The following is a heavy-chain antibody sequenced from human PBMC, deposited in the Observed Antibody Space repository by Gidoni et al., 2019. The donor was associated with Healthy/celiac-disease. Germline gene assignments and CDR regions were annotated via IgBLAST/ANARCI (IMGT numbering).Heavy chain of an antibody. J-gene: IGHJ6*02. CDR2: ISGSGGST. CDR3: AKTWGDCSSTSCYLGGMDV. Sequence: EVQLLESGGGLVQPGRSLRLPCAASGFTFSSYAISWVRQAPGTGMEWVSAISGSGGSTYYADSVKGRFTISRDNSKNTLYLQMNSLRAEDTAVYYCAKTWGDCSSTSCYLGGMDVWGQGTTVTVSS. D-gene: IGHD2-2*01. CDR1: GFTFSSYA. V-gene: IGHV3-23*01.